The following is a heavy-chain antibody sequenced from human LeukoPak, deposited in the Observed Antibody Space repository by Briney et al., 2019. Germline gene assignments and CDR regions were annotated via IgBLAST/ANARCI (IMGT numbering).Heavy chain of an antibody. CDR2: ICGDGRL. J-gene: IGHJ3*01. Sequence: PGGSLRLSCAASGFTLSSNCVTWVRQAPGKGLEWVSVICGDGRLSYSDSAKGRFSVSRDNSEKTIYLQMTGLRADDTALYFCARERGDKDMSGGSSFDVWGQGTLVIVSS. V-gene: IGHV3-53*01. CDR1: GFTLSSNC. CDR3: ARERGDKDMSGGSSFDV. D-gene: IGHD2-21*01.